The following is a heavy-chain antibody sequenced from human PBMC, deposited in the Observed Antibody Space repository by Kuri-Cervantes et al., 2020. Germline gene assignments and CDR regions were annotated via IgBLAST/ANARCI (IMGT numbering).Heavy chain of an antibody. CDR1: GYSFTSYW. D-gene: IGHD2/OR15-2a*01. J-gene: IGHJ6*03. Sequence: ASVKVSCKASGYSFTSYWIAWVRQMPGKGLEWMGWINPNRGGTDYAQTFQGRVTMTRNTSISTAYMELSSLRSEDTAVYYCARGYLPPLAYYYMDVWGKGTTVTVSS. CDR2: INPNRGGT. CDR3: ARGYLPPLAYYYMDV. V-gene: IGHV1-8*02.